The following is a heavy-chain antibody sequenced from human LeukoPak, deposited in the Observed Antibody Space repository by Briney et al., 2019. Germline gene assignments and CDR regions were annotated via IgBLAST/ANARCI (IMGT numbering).Heavy chain of an antibody. CDR2: ISYDGSNK. Sequence: GGSLRLSCAASGFTFSSYAMHWVRQAPGKGLEWVAVISYDGSNKYYADSVKGRFTISRDNSKNTLYLQMNSLRAEDTAVYYCAREGGGGYDFWSGYYRGAFDIWGQGTMVTVSS. CDR3: AREGGGGYDFWSGYYRGAFDI. D-gene: IGHD3-3*01. J-gene: IGHJ3*02. V-gene: IGHV3-30-3*01. CDR1: GFTFSSYA.